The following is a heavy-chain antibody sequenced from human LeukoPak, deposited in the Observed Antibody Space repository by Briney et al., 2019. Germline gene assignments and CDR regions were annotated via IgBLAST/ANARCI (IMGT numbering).Heavy chain of an antibody. D-gene: IGHD2-15*01. CDR1: GGSISSSSYY. Sequence: SETLSLTCTVSGGSISSSSYYWGWIRQPPGKGLEWIGSIYYSGSTYYNPSLKSRVTISVDTSKNQFSLKPSSVTAADTAVYYCAYATSHYYYYYMDVWGKGTTVTISS. CDR3: AYATSHYYYYYMDV. V-gene: IGHV4-39*01. CDR2: IYYSGST. J-gene: IGHJ6*03.